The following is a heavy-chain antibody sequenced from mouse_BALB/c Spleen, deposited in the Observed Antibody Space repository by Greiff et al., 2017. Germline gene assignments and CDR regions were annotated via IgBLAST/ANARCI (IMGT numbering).Heavy chain of an antibody. D-gene: IGHD1-1*01. CDR1: GFNIKDYY. CDR3: NAGDGSGSFAY. CDR2: IDPENGDT. Sequence: VQLQQSGAELVRSGASVKLSCTASGFNIKDYYMHWVKQRPEQGLEWIGWIDPENGDTEYAPKFQGKATMTADTSSNTAYLQLSSLTSEDTAVYYCNAGDGSGSFAYWGQGTLGTVSA. V-gene: IGHV14-4*02. J-gene: IGHJ3*01.